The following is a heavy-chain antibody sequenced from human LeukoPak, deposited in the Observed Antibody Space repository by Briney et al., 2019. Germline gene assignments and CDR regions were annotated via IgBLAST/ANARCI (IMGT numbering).Heavy chain of an antibody. Sequence: PSETLSPTCIVSGGSITNYYWSWIRQPPGKGLEWLGYIYYSGSTNYNPSLKSRVTISVDTSNNQFSLRLSSVTAADTAVYYCARDPFGSNAFDIWGQGAVVAVSS. J-gene: IGHJ3*02. D-gene: IGHD3-10*01. CDR1: GGSITNYY. CDR2: IYYSGST. CDR3: ARDPFGSNAFDI. V-gene: IGHV4-59*01.